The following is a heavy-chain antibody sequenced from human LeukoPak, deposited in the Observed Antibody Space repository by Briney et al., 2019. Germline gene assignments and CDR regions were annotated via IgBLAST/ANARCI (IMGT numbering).Heavy chain of an antibody. D-gene: IGHD3-10*01. CDR1: GFTFSSYW. Sequence: GGSLRLSCAASGFTFSSYWMSWVRQAPGKGLEWVSAISGSGGSTYYADSVKGLFTISRDNSKNTLYLQMNSLRAEDTAVYYCAKDGNVWFGELGFDYWGQGTLVTVSS. CDR2: ISGSGGST. CDR3: AKDGNVWFGELGFDY. V-gene: IGHV3-23*01. J-gene: IGHJ4*02.